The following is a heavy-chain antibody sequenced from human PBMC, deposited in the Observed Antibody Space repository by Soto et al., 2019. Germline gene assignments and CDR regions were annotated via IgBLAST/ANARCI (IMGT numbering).Heavy chain of an antibody. Sequence: EVQLLESGGGLVQPGGSLRLSCAASGFTLSSYAMSWVRQAPGKGLEWVSAISGSGGSTYYADSVKGRFTISRDNSKNTLYLQMNSLRAEDTAVYYCAKDLYCSGGSCYREGYYFDYWGQGTLVTVSS. CDR1: GFTLSSYA. CDR2: ISGSGGST. J-gene: IGHJ4*02. V-gene: IGHV3-23*01. D-gene: IGHD2-15*01. CDR3: AKDLYCSGGSCYREGYYFDY.